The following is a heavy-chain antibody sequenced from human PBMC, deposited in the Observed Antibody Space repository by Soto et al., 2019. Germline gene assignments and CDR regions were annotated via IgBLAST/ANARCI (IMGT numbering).Heavy chain of an antibody. D-gene: IGHD2-8*01. CDR3: AKDHRNGGSRVDY. CDR2: ISYDGTNS. CDR1: RFSFRAHG. J-gene: IGHJ4*02. Sequence: GSLRLSCAASRFSFRAHGMHWVRQAPGKGLEWVAVISYDGTNSYYADSVKGRFTISRDNSNNVLYLQMSSLRPEDTAVYFCAKDHRNGGSRVDYWGQGTLVTVSS. V-gene: IGHV3-30*18.